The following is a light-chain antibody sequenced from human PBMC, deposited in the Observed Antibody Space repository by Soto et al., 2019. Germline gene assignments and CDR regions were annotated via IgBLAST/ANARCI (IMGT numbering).Light chain of an antibody. Sequence: EIVVTQSPATLSLSPGERATLSCRISQSVSSYFAWYQQKPGRAPRLLIYDASSRATGIPARFIGSGSGTDFTLTISSLEPEDFAVYYCQQRSNWPITFGQGTRLEIK. CDR1: QSVSSY. V-gene: IGKV3-11*01. CDR2: DAS. J-gene: IGKJ5*01. CDR3: QQRSNWPIT.